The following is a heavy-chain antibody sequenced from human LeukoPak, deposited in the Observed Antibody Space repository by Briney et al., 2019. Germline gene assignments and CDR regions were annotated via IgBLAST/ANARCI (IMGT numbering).Heavy chain of an antibody. CDR1: GFTFSSYA. D-gene: IGHD2-2*01. V-gene: IGHV4-34*01. J-gene: IGHJ6*02. CDR2: INHSGST. CDR3: ARGLATLVRYYYGVDV. Sequence: GSLRLSCAASGFTFSSYAMSWVRQPPGKGLEWIGEINHSGSTNYNPSLKSRVTISVDTSKNQFSLKLSSVTAADTAVYYCARGLATLVRYYYGVDVWGQGTTVTVSS.